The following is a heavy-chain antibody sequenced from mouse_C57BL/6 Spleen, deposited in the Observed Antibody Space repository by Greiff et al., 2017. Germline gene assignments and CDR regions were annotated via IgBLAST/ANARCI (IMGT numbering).Heavy chain of an antibody. D-gene: IGHD2-13*01. Sequence: QVQLQQPGAELVKPGASVKLSCKASGYTFTSYWMDWVKQGPGQGLGWIGMIHPTSSDTNYNEKFKNKATLTVDKSSSPAYMQLSSLTSEYSAVYYCANEYNGDSFAYWGQGTLVTVSA. CDR3: ANEYNGDSFAY. J-gene: IGHJ3*01. CDR2: IHPTSSDT. CDR1: GYTFTSYW. V-gene: IGHV1-64*01.